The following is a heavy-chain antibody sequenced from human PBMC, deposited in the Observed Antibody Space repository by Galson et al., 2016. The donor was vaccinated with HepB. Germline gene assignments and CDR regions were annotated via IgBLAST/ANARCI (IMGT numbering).Heavy chain of an antibody. J-gene: IGHJ4*02. V-gene: IGHV1-18*01. CDR2: TSPYNGNT. Sequence: SVKVSCKASGHTFTTYGTNYGISWVRQAPGQGLEWMGWTSPYNGNTNYAQNIRGRVTMTNDTSTSTAYIELRSLRSDDTAVYYCARDPRDFYFDYWGQGTLVTVYS. D-gene: IGHD3-3*01. CDR3: ARDPRDFYFDY. CDR1: GHTFTTYGTNYG.